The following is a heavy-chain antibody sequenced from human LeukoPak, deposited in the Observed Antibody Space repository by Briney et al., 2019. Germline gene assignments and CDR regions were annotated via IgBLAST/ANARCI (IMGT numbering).Heavy chain of an antibody. CDR2: IYYSGST. V-gene: IGHV4-59*01. CDR1: GGSISSYY. J-gene: IGHJ4*02. Sequence: SETLSLTCTVSGGSISSYYWSWVRQPPGKGLEWIGYIYYSGSTNYNPSLKSRVTISVDTSKNQFSLKLSSVTAADTAVYYCARVSCSSTSCSGLDYWGQGTLVTVSS. CDR3: ARVSCSSTSCSGLDY. D-gene: IGHD2-2*01.